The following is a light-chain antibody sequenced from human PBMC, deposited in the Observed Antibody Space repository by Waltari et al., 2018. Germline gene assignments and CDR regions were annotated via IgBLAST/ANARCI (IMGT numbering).Light chain of an antibody. Sequence: QSVLTQPPSASGTPGQRVTISCSGSSSNIGRNYVYWYQQLPGTAPKLLIYRDNQRPSGVPDRFSGSKSGTSTALAISGRWSEDEADYYCSAWDDSLSGPVFGGGTKLTVL. CDR1: SSNIGRNY. J-gene: IGLJ2*01. CDR2: RDN. CDR3: SAWDDSLSGPV. V-gene: IGLV1-47*03.